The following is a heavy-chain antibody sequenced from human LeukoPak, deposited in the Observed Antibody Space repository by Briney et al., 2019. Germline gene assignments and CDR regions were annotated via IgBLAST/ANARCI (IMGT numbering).Heavy chain of an antibody. J-gene: IGHJ5*02. D-gene: IGHD6-19*01. CDR1: GLTFDDYG. Sequence: GGPLRLSCAAPGLTFDDYGMSWVRQAPGKGLEWSSGINWNGGSTGYADSVKGRFTISRDNAKNSLYLQMNSLRAEDTALYYCARDLVAVAGTLRFDPWGQGTLVTVSS. CDR3: ARDLVAVAGTLRFDP. CDR2: INWNGGST. V-gene: IGHV3-20*04.